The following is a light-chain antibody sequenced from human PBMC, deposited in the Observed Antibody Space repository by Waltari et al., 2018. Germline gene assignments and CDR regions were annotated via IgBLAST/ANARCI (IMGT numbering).Light chain of an antibody. CDR1: SSNIGNNY. CDR3: AAWDDSLSVSYV. CDR2: RNN. J-gene: IGLJ1*01. Sequence: QSVLTQPPSTSGTPGQRVSISCSGSSSNIGNNYVFWYQHLPGTAPKLLIYRNNQRPPGVPDRFSCSKSGTSASLAISGLRPEDEATYYCAAWDDSLSVSYVFGTGTKVTVL. V-gene: IGLV1-47*01.